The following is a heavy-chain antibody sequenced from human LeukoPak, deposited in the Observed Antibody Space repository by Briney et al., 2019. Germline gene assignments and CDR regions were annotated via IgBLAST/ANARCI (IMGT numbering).Heavy chain of an antibody. D-gene: IGHD6-6*01. CDR1: GGSISSSSYY. CDR2: IYYSGST. Sequence: SETLSLTCTVSGGSISSSSYYWGWIRQPPGKGLEWIGSIYYSGSTNYNPSLKSRVTISVDTSKNQFSLKLSSVTAADTAVYYCARLGSRSSSFWFDPWGQGTLVTVSS. J-gene: IGHJ5*02. CDR3: ARLGSRSSSFWFDP. V-gene: IGHV4-39*07.